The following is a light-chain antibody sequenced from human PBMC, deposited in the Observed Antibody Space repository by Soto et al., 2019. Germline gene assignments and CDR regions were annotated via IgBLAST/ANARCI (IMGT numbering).Light chain of an antibody. V-gene: IGKV3-11*01. CDR2: DAS. Sequence: PGERATLSCRASQSVSSYLAWYQQKPGQAPRLLIYDASNRATGIPARFSGSGSGTDFTLTISSLEPEDFAVYYCXXXXXXXTFGPGTKVDIK. CDR1: QSVSSY. CDR3: XXXXXXXT. J-gene: IGKJ3*01.